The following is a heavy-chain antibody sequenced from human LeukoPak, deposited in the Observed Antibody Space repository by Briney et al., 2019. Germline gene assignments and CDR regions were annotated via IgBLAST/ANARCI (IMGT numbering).Heavy chain of an antibody. Sequence: SETLSLTCTVSGGSISSDSYYWTWIRQPAGKGLEWIGRIYASGTTNYNPSLKSRVTISRDMSKNHFSLKLSSVTAADTAIYYCARDRPGTYFDYWGQGTLVTVSS. V-gene: IGHV4-61*02. J-gene: IGHJ4*02. CDR2: IYASGTT. D-gene: IGHD1-26*01. CDR3: ARDRPGTYFDY. CDR1: GGSISSDSYY.